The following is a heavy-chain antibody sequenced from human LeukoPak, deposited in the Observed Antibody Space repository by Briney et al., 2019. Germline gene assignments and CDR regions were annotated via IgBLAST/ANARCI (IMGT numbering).Heavy chain of an antibody. CDR3: ARASLSEIIAAESFFDS. Sequence: PGGSLRLSCAASGFAFSSYSMNWVRQAPGKGLEWVSSISGTSTYIYFANSLKGRFSISRDNAKNSLYLQMDSHRAEDTAVYFCARASLSEIIAAESFFDSWGQGTPVTVSS. D-gene: IGHD6-13*01. CDR2: ISGTSTYI. V-gene: IGHV3-21*01. J-gene: IGHJ4*02. CDR1: GFAFSSYS.